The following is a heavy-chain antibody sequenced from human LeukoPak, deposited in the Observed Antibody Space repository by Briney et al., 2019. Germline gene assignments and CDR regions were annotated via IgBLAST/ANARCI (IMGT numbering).Heavy chain of an antibody. CDR3: ARAIYCSSTSCYPDPYYMDV. CDR1: GFTFSSYG. V-gene: IGHV3-30*03. D-gene: IGHD2-2*01. CDR2: ISYDGSNK. J-gene: IGHJ6*03. Sequence: PGGSLRLSCAASGFTFSSYGMHWVRQAPGKGLEWVAVISYDGSNKYYADSVKGRFTISRDNSKNTLYLQMNSLRAEDTAVYYCARAIYCSSTSCYPDPYYMDVWGKGTTVTVSS.